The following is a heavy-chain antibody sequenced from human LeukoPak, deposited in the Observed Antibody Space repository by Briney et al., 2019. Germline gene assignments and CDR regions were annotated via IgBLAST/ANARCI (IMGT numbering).Heavy chain of an antibody. D-gene: IGHD3-22*01. J-gene: IGHJ4*02. V-gene: IGHV3-23*01. CDR1: EFTFSIYA. Sequence: GGSLRLSCAASEFTFSIYAMSWVRQAPGKGLEWVSSITSAGESTYYAGSVKGQFTISRDNSRNTLYLQMNSLRVEDTATYYCARDRPNYYGTNGHYYRRDGDYWGQGTLVTVSS. CDR3: ARDRPNYYGTNGHYYRRDGDY. CDR2: ITSAGEST.